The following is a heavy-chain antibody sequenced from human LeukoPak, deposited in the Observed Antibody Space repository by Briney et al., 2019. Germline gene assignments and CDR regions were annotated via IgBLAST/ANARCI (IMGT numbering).Heavy chain of an antibody. CDR3: ARDRIFRYCSSTSCPWGVDY. CDR1: GYTFTSYG. J-gene: IGHJ4*02. CDR2: ISAYNGNT. Sequence: ASVKVSCKASGYTFTSYGISWVRQAPGQGLEWMGWISAYNGNTNYAQKLQGRVTMTTDTSTSTAYMELRSLRSDDTAVYYCARDRIFRYCSSTSCPWGVDYWGQGTLVTVSS. D-gene: IGHD2-2*01. V-gene: IGHV1-18*01.